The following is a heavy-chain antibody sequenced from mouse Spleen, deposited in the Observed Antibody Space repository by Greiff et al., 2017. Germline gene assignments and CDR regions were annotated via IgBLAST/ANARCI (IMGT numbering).Heavy chain of an antibody. Sequence: EVKLMESGGGLVKPGGSLKLSCAASGFTFSSYTMSWVRQTPAKRLEWVATISSGGGNTYYPDSVKGRFTISRDNARNTLYLQMSSLRSEDTAMYYCARNGNLYAMDYWGQGTSVTVSS. J-gene: IGHJ4*01. CDR1: GFTFSSYT. CDR3: ARNGNLYAMDY. V-gene: IGHV5-9*04. CDR2: ISSGGGNT. D-gene: IGHD1-1*01.